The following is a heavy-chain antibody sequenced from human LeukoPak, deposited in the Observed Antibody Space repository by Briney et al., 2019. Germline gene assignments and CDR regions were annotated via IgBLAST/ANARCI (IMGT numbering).Heavy chain of an antibody. CDR2: ISYDGSNK. Sequence: GGSLRLSCAASGFTFSSYGMHWVRQAPGKGLEWVAVISYDGSNKYYADSVKGRFTISRDNSKNTLYLQTNSLRAEDTAVYYCGRVGGRSKAAKGDAFDIWSQGTMVTVSS. CDR3: GRVGGRSKAAKGDAFDI. CDR1: GFTFSSYG. J-gene: IGHJ3*02. D-gene: IGHD6-6*01. V-gene: IGHV3-30*03.